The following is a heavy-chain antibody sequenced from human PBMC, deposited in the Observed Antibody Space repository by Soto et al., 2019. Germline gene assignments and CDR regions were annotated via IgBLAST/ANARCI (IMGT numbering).Heavy chain of an antibody. CDR1: GYSFTDYK. V-gene: IGHV1-2*04. D-gene: IGHD4-17*01. CDR2: VDPNGGGS. J-gene: IGHJ4*01. Sequence: ASLKVSCKTSGYSFTDYKLHWVRQAPGQGLEWMGWVDPNGGGSNSAQKFQGSVTITWDTSITTAYLDLTRLTTNDTATYFCATWVDYGDFEGFDFWG. CDR3: ATWVDYGDFEGFDF.